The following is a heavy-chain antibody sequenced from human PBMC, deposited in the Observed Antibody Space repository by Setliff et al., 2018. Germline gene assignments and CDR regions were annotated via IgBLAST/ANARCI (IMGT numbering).Heavy chain of an antibody. D-gene: IGHD3-16*01. CDR3: AGVTYKGRGENYFDW. CDR2: IYDTGYV. Sequence: ASETLSLTCTVSRDSISTYAWSWIRHIPGKGLEWVGYIYDTGYVNYNPSLKSRVSMSVDTSKNQVFLRLTSVTDADTAMYYCAGVTYKGRGENYFDWWGQGTPVTVSS. CDR1: RDSISTYA. J-gene: IGHJ4*02. V-gene: IGHV4-59*08.